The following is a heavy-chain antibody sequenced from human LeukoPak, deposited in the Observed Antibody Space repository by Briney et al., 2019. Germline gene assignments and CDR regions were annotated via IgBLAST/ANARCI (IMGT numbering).Heavy chain of an antibody. D-gene: IGHD3-10*01. J-gene: IGHJ3*02. Sequence: SGGSLRLSCAASGLTVSSDYMNWVRQAPGKGLDWVSVIYSGGGTYYADSVMGRFTISRDNSKNTLYLQMNSLRAEDTAIYYCATFGSGSYLDAFDIWGQGTMVTVSS. CDR1: GLTVSSDY. CDR3: ATFGSGSYLDAFDI. CDR2: IYSGGGT. V-gene: IGHV3-53*01.